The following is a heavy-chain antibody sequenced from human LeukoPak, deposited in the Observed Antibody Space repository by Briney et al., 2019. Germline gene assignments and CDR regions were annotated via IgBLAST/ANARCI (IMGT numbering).Heavy chain of an antibody. D-gene: IGHD3-16*02. CDR2: INHSGGT. CDR1: SGSFSGYY. V-gene: IGHV4-34*01. J-gene: IGHJ5*02. CDR3: ARGHHYTLDNWFDP. Sequence: PSETLSLTCAVYSGSFSGYYWSWIRQPPGKGLEWIGEINHSGGTNYSPSLKSRVTISVDTSKNQFSLKPSSVTAADTAVYYCARGHHYTLDNWFDPWGQGTLVTVSS.